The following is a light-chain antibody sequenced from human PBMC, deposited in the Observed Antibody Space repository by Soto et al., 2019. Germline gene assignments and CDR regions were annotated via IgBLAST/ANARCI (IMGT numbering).Light chain of an antibody. J-gene: IGLJ1*01. V-gene: IGLV1-51*02. CDR2: END. Sequence: QSVLTQPPSVSAAPGQKVTMSCSGGSSNIGRNYVSWHQQVPGTAPKLLIYENDKRPSGVPDRFSGSKSGTSATLGITGLQTGDEADYYCGTWDSILSIFVFGTGTKLTV. CDR1: SSNIGRNY. CDR3: GTWDSILSIFV.